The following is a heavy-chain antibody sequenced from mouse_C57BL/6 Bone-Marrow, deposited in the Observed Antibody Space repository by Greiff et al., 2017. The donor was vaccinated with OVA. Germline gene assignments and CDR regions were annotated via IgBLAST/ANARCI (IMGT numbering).Heavy chain of an antibody. Sequence: QVQLQQPGAELVRPGSSVKLSCKASGYTFTSYNMHWVKQTPRQGLEWIGAIYPGNGDTSYNQKFKGKATLTVDKSSSTAYMQLSSLTSEDSAVYFCAGDYYGSSYGYWYFDVWGTGTTVTVSS. CDR1: GYTFTSYN. CDR2: IYPGNGDT. D-gene: IGHD1-1*01. J-gene: IGHJ1*03. V-gene: IGHV1-12*01. CDR3: AGDYYGSSYGYWYFDV.